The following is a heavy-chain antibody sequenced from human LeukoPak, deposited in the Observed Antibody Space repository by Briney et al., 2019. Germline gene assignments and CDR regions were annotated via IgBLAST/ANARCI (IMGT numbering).Heavy chain of an antibody. CDR2: ITTDSSSK. D-gene: IGHD2-2*01. Sequence: GGSLRLSCAASGFTFSSYEMNWVRQAPGKGLEWVSHITTDSSSKKYADSVKGRFTISRDNAKNSLYLQMNNLRAEDTAVYYCARGIVVVPAAIDNWFDPWGQGTLVTVSS. J-gene: IGHJ5*02. CDR1: GFTFSSYE. V-gene: IGHV3-48*03. CDR3: ARGIVVVPAAIDNWFDP.